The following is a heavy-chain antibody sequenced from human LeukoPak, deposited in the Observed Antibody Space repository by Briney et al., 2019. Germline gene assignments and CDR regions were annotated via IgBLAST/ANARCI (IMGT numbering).Heavy chain of an antibody. J-gene: IGHJ4*02. CDR2: IYYSGST. V-gene: IGHV4-31*03. Sequence: SETLSLTCTVSGGSISSGGYYWSWIRQHPGKGLEWIGYIYYSGSTYYNPSLKSRVTISVDTSKNQFSLKLSSVTAADTAVYYCARGPTLGIQLWSVKGAIDYWGQGTLVTVSS. D-gene: IGHD5-18*01. CDR1: GGSISSGGYY. CDR3: ARGPTLGIQLWSVKGAIDY.